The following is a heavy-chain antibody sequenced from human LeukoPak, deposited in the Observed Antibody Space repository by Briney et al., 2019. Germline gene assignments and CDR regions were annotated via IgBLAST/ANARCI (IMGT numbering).Heavy chain of an antibody. Sequence: GGSRRLSCAASGFTFSSYWMHWVRQAPGKGLVWVSRIKSDGSGTTYADSVKGRFTISRDNAKNTLYLQMNSLRAEDTAVYYCAGFYCSSDSCSLPWGQGTLVTVSS. CDR1: GFTFSSYW. CDR2: IKSDGSGT. D-gene: IGHD2-2*01. J-gene: IGHJ5*02. CDR3: AGFYCSSDSCSLP. V-gene: IGHV3-74*01.